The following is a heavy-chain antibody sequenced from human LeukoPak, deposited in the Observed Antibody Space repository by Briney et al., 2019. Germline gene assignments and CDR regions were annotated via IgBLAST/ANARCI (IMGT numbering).Heavy chain of an antibody. Sequence: GGSLRLSCAASGFTFSSYAMSWVRQAPGKGLEWVANIKQDGSEKYYVDSVEGRFTISRDNAKNSLYLQMNTLRAEDTAMYYCAKDAQPRSRWFDPWGQGTLVTVSS. J-gene: IGHJ5*02. CDR2: IKQDGSEK. D-gene: IGHD3-16*01. CDR1: GFTFSSYA. CDR3: AKDAQPRSRWFDP. V-gene: IGHV3-7*03.